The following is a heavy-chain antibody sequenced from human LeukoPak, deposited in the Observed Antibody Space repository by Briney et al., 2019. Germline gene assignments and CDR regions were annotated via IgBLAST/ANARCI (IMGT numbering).Heavy chain of an antibody. CDR1: GGSISSYS. J-gene: IGHJ4*02. V-gene: IGHV4-59*01. Sequence: PSETLSLTCTVSGGSISSYSWNWIRQSPGKGLEWIGRVYHSGSINYNPSLKSRVTISVDTSKNQFSLNLSSVTAADTAVYYCVSSNGGYVLDYWGQGTLVIVSS. CDR3: VSSNGGYVLDY. CDR2: VYHSGSI. D-gene: IGHD5-12*01.